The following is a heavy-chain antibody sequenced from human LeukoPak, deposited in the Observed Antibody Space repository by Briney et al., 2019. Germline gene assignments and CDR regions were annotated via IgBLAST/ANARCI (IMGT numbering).Heavy chain of an antibody. J-gene: IGHJ1*01. Sequence: SVKVSCKASGGTFSSYAISWVRQAPGQGLEWMGGIIPIFGAANYAQKFQGRVTITADESTSTAYMELSSLRSEDTAVYYCATEIHRGSGIAAVWGQGTLVTVSS. D-gene: IGHD6-13*01. CDR3: ATEIHRGSGIAAV. CDR1: GGTFSSYA. CDR2: IIPIFGAA. V-gene: IGHV1-69*01.